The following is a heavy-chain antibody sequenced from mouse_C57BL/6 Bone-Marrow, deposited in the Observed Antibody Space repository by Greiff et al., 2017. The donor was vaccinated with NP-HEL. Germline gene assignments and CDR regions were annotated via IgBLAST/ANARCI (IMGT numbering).Heavy chain of an antibody. J-gene: IGHJ3*01. CDR3: ARGAY. CDR2: IYPGDGDT. V-gene: IGHV1-80*01. Sequence: QVQLQQSGAELVKPGASVKISCKASGYEFSNYWMNWVKQRPGKGLEWIGQIYPGDGDTTYNGKFKDKATLTADKSSSTAYMQLSRLTAEDSAVYCCARGAYWGKGTLVTVSA. CDR1: GYEFSNYW.